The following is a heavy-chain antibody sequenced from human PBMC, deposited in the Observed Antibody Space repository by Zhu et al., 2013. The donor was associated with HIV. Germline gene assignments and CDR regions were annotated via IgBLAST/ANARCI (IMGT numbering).Heavy chain of an antibody. CDR2: IYYSGST. J-gene: IGHJ6*03. V-gene: IGHV4-59*01. D-gene: IGHD1-26*01. CDR3: AREVWDSGSYFHYYYYMDV. Sequence: QVQLQESGPGLVKPSETLSLTCTVSGGSISSYYWSWIRQPPGKGLEWIGYIYYSGSTNYNPSLKSRVTISVDTSKNQFSLKLSSVTAADTAVYYCAREVWDSGSYFHYYYYMDVWGKGPRSPSP. CDR1: GGSISSYY.